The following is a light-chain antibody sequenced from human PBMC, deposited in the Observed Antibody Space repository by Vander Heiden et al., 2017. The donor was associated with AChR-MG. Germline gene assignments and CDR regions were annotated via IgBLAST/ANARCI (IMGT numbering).Light chain of an antibody. CDR1: QSISSW. J-gene: IGKJ4*01. CDR2: DAS. CDR3: QQYNSYPLT. Sequence: DIQMTQSLSTLSASVGDRVTLTCRASQSISSWLAWYQQKPGKAPKLLIYDASSLESGVPSRFSGSGSGTEFTLTISSLQPDDFATYYCQQYNSYPLTFGGGTKVEIK. V-gene: IGKV1-5*01.